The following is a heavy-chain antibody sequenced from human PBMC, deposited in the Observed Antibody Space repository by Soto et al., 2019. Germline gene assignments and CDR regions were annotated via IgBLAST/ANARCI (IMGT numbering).Heavy chain of an antibody. Sequence: QVQLVESGGGVVQPGRSLRLSCAASGFTFSSYAMHWVRQAPGKGLEWVAVISYDGSNKYYADSVKGRFTIPRDNSKNTLYLQMNSLIAEDTAVYYCARDRLRYNWNDFPYYYYGMDVWGQGTTVTVSS. CDR2: ISYDGSNK. CDR1: GFTFSSYA. D-gene: IGHD1-1*01. CDR3: ARDRLRYNWNDFPYYYYGMDV. V-gene: IGHV3-30-3*01. J-gene: IGHJ6*02.